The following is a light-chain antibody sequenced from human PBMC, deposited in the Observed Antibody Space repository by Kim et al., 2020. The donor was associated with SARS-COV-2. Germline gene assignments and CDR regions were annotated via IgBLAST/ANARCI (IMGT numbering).Light chain of an antibody. CDR3: AAWDDGLNAVL. V-gene: IGLV1-44*01. CDR2: LTN. J-gene: IGLJ2*01. Sequence: GQRVTISCSGSSSNIGIKTVNWYQQLPGTAPKLLIYLTNQRPSGVPDRFSGSKSGTSASLAISGLQSEDEAAYYCAAWDDGLNAVLFGGGTQLTVL. CDR1: SSNIGIKT.